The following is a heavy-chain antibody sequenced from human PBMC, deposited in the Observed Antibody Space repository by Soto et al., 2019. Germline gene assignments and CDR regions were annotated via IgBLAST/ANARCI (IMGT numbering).Heavy chain of an antibody. CDR3: AKDLLGDYVWGSFRKHTIDF. Sequence: PGGSLRLSCAASGFTFSSYGMHWVRQAPGKGLEWVAVISYDGSNKYYADSVKGRFTISRDNSKNTLYLQMNSLRAEDTAVYYCAKDLLGDYVWGSFRKHTIDFWGHGTQVTVSS. V-gene: IGHV3-30*18. D-gene: IGHD3-16*02. J-gene: IGHJ4*01. CDR1: GFTFSSYG. CDR2: ISYDGSNK.